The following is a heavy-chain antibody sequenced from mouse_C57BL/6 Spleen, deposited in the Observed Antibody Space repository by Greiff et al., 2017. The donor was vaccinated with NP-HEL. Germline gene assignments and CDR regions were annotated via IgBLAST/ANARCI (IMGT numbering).Heavy chain of an antibody. V-gene: IGHV2-2*01. J-gene: IGHJ1*03. CDR2: IWSGGST. CDR3: ARKNYYGSSGYFDV. CDR1: GFSLTSYG. Sequence: VQLKESGPGLVQPSQSLSITCTVSGFSLTSYGVHWVRQSPGKGLEWLGVIWSGGSTDYNAAFISRLSISKDNSKSQVFFKMNSLQADDTAIYYCARKNYYGSSGYFDVWGTGTTVTVSS. D-gene: IGHD1-1*01.